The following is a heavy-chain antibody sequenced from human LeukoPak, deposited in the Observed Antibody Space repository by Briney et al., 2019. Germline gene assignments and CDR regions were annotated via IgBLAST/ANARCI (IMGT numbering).Heavy chain of an antibody. Sequence: SETLSLTCTVSGGSTSSGDYYWSWIRQPPGKGLEWIGYIYYSGSTYYNPSLKSRVTISVDTSKNQFSLKLSSVTAADTAVYYCARYFGYYYDSSGYYHGAFDIWGQGTMVTVSS. J-gene: IGHJ3*02. D-gene: IGHD3-22*01. V-gene: IGHV4-30-4*01. CDR2: IYYSGST. CDR1: GGSTSSGDYY. CDR3: ARYFGYYYDSSGYYHGAFDI.